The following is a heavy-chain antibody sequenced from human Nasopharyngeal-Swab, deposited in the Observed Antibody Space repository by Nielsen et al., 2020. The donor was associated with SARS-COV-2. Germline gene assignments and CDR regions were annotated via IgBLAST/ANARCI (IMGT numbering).Heavy chain of an antibody. CDR1: GYTLTELS. J-gene: IGHJ6*02. CDR3: ARAGYCSSTSCSDYYYYGMDV. CDR2: ISAYNGNT. V-gene: IGHV1-18*01. D-gene: IGHD2-2*01. Sequence: ASVKVSCKVSGYTLTELSMHWVRQAPGKGLEWMGWISAYNGNTNYAQKLQGRVTMTTDTSTSTAYMELRSLRSDDTAVYYCARAGYCSSTSCSDYYYYGMDVWGQGTTVTVSS.